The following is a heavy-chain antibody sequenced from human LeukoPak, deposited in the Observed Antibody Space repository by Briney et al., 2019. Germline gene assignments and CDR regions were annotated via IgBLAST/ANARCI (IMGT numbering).Heavy chain of an antibody. CDR2: INPSGGST. Sequence: ASVKVSCKASGYTFTSYYMHWVRQAPGQGLEWMGIINPSGGSTSYAQKFQGRVTMTRDTSTSTVYMELSSLRSGDTAVHYCARGNYSGSYYDFWSGTEGFDPWGQGTLVTVSS. CDR1: GYTFTSYY. V-gene: IGHV1-46*03. D-gene: IGHD3-3*01. CDR3: ARGNYSGSYYDFWSGTEGFDP. J-gene: IGHJ5*02.